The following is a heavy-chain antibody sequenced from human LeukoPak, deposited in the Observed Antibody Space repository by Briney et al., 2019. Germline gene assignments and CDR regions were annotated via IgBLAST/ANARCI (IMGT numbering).Heavy chain of an antibody. CDR2: INWNGGST. V-gene: IGHV3-20*04. Sequence: GGSLRLSCAASGFTFDDYGMSWVRQAPGKGQEWVSGINWNGGSTGYADSVKGRFTISRDNAKNFLYLQMNSLRAEDTAVYYCARDPASRHYYGMDVWGQGTTVTVSS. D-gene: IGHD2-2*01. CDR1: GFTFDDYG. CDR3: ARDPASRHYYGMDV. J-gene: IGHJ6*02.